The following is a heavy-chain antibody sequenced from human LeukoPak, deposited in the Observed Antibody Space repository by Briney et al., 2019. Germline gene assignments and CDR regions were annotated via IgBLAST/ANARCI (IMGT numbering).Heavy chain of an antibody. D-gene: IGHD2-21*02. CDR2: IYPGDSDT. Sequence: GESLKISCKGSGYSFTTYWIGWVRQLPGKGLGWMGIIYPGDSDTRYSPSFQGQVTISADKSISAAYLQWSSLKASDTAMYYCARSWVTGYGTVLDYWGQGTLVTVSS. V-gene: IGHV5-51*01. J-gene: IGHJ4*02. CDR3: ARSWVTGYGTVLDY. CDR1: GYSFTTYW.